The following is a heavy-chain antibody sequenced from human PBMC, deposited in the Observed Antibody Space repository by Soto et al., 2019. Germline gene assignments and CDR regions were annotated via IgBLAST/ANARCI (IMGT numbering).Heavy chain of an antibody. V-gene: IGHV1-18*04. CDR1: GYPFTSYS. CDR2: SSAYNGDT. Sequence: QVQLVQSGAEVKEPGASVKVSCKASGYPFTSYSFSWVRQAPGQGLEWMGWSSAYNGDTRYAQKFQGRVTMTADPYKETAYMELRNLRSDDTGVYYCAREGAVVGSAVYYGMDVWGQGTMVTVS. J-gene: IGHJ6*02. CDR3: AREGAVVGSAVYYGMDV. D-gene: IGHD2-15*01.